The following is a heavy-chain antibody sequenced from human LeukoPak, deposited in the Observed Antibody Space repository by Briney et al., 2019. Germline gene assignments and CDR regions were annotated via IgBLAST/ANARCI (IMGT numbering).Heavy chain of an antibody. D-gene: IGHD6-6*01. Sequence: KPSETLSLTCTVSGGPISSTSYYWGWIRQPPGKGLEWIGSIYYSGSTYYNPSLKSRVTISVDTSKNQFSLKLSSVTAADTAVYYCARKRRWSSSLGFDYWGQGTLVTVSS. CDR1: GGPISSTSYY. J-gene: IGHJ4*02. CDR3: ARKRRWSSSLGFDY. CDR2: IYYSGST. V-gene: IGHV4-39*01.